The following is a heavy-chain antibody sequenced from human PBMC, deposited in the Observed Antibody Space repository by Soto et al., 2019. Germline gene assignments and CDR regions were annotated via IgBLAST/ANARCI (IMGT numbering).Heavy chain of an antibody. V-gene: IGHV4-34*01. CDR1: GGSFSGYY. CDR3: TRGKTYCSGGSCYEQFDY. D-gene: IGHD2-15*01. Sequence: QVQLQQWGARLLKPSETLSLTCAVYGGSFSGYYWSWSWIRQPPGKGLEWIGEINHSGSTNYNPSLTSRVTMSVDTSKNQFSLKLSSVTASDTAAYYCTRGKTYCSGGSCYEQFDYWGQGALVTVSS. J-gene: IGHJ4*02. CDR2: INHSGST.